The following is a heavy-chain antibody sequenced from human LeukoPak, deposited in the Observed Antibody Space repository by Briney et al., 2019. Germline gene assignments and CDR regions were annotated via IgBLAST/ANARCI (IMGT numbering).Heavy chain of an antibody. CDR1: GDSVSSKSAS. CDR3: ARGTGSLDY. V-gene: IGHV6-1*01. CDR2: TYSRSKWFN. Sequence: SQTLSLTCAISGDSVSSKSASWNWIRQSPSRGLEWLGRTYSRSKWFNDYAVSIKSRITINPDTSKNQFSLHLTSVTPDDTAVYYCARGTGSLDYWGQGTLVTVSS. J-gene: IGHJ4*02. D-gene: IGHD1-26*01.